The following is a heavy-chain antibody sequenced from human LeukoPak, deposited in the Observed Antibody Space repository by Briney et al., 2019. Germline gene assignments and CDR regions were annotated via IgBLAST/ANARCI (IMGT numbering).Heavy chain of an antibody. J-gene: IGHJ4*02. D-gene: IGHD6-25*01. V-gene: IGHV3-23*01. CDR3: AKANSGAEYYFDY. CDR1: GFTFSSYA. Sequence: GGSLRLSCAASGFTFSSYAMSWVRQAPGKGLEWVSAISGSGGSTYYADSVKGRFTISRNNSKNTLYLQMNSLRAEDTAVYYCAKANSGAEYYFDYWGQGTLVTVSS. CDR2: ISGSGGST.